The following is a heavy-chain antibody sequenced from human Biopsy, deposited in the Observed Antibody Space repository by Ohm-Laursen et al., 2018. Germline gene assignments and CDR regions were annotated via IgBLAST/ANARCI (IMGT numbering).Heavy chain of an antibody. D-gene: IGHD7-27*01. CDR1: GGSIKSYY. V-gene: IGHV4-59*01. CDR2: IYYTGHT. J-gene: IGHJ4*02. CDR3: ARLTGDPSY. Sequence: SETLSLTCIVSGGSIKSYYWNWIRQSPGKGLEWIGSIYYTGHTNYNPPLKSRATISVDTSKNQFSLKVISVTAADTAVYYCARLTGDPSYWGQGILVTVSS.